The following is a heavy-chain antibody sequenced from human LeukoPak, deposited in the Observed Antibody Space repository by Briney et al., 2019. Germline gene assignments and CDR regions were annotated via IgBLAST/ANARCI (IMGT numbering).Heavy chain of an antibody. CDR1: GFTLSTYW. J-gene: IGHJ4*02. D-gene: IGHD3-10*01. CDR3: AGGSYYGSGSYYVLSDF. V-gene: IGHV3-74*01. Sequence: GGSLRLSCAASGFTLSTYWMHWVRQAPGKGLVWVSRINSDGSSTSYADSVRGRFTISRDNAKNTLYLQMNSLRAEDTAVYFCAGGSYYGSGSYYVLSDFWGQGTLVTVSS. CDR2: INSDGSST.